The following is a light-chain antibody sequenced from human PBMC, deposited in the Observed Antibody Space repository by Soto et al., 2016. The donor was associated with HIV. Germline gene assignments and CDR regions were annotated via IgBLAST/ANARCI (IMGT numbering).Light chain of an antibody. CDR2: RAS. V-gene: IGKV1-5*03. Sequence: DIQMTQSPSTLSASVGDRVTITCRASQSISDWLAWYQQKPGKAPKLLIYRASTLETGVPSRFSGSGSGTDFTLTIGSLQPDDFATYYCQQYNSYVFTFGPGTKSGYQ. J-gene: IGKJ3*01. CDR1: QSISDW. CDR3: QQYNSYVFT.